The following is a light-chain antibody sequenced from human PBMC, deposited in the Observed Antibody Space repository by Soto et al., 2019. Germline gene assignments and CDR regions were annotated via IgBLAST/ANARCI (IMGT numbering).Light chain of an antibody. Sequence: DIVLTQSPATLSLSPGERATLSCRASQSVSSYLAWYQQKPGQAPRLLIYDASTRATGIPARFSGSGSGTEFTLTISSLQSEDFAVYYCHHYNNWPRTFGQGTKVDIK. CDR2: DAS. V-gene: IGKV3-15*01. CDR3: HHYNNWPRT. J-gene: IGKJ1*01. CDR1: QSVSSY.